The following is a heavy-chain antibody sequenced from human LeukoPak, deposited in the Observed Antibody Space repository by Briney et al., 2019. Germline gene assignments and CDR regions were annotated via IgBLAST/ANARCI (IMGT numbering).Heavy chain of an antibody. J-gene: IGHJ4*02. Sequence: PGGSLRLSCAASGFTFSSYSMNWVRQAPGKGLEWVSYISSSSSTIYYADSVKGRFTISRDNAKNSLYPQMNSLRAEDTAVYYCARDHPPATLYCSGGSCYSGDYFDYWGQGTLVTVSS. D-gene: IGHD2-15*01. CDR1: GFTFSSYS. V-gene: IGHV3-48*04. CDR2: ISSSSSTI. CDR3: ARDHPPATLYCSGGSCYSGDYFDY.